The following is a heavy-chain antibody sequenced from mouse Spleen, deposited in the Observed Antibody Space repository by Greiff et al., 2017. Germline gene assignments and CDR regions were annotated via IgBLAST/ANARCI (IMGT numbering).Heavy chain of an antibody. D-gene: IGHD2-3*01. CDR2: IDPSDSYT. CDR1: GYTFTSYW. J-gene: IGHJ4*01. Sequence: QVQLQQPGAELVKPGASVKLSCKASGYTFTSYWMHWVKQRPGQGLEWIGVIDPSDSYTNYNQKFKGKATLTVDTSSSTAYMQLSSLTSEDSAVYYCARFRLLSMDYWGQGTSVTVSS. CDR3: ARFRLLSMDY. V-gene: IGHV1-69*02.